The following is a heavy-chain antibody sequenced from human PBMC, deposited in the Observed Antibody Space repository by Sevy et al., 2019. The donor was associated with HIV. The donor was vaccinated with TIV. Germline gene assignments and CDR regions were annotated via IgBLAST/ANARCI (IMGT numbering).Heavy chain of an antibody. D-gene: IGHD4-17*01. J-gene: IGHJ4*02. CDR3: AEGSYAAFNLFEY. CDR2: IGDSDTAT. Sequence: GGSLRLSCAASGFTFSSYAMSWVRQAPGRGLEWVSLIGDSDTATYYTDSVRGRFTISRDSSKNTLYLQMTSLRAGDTAVYYCAEGSYAAFNLFEYWGQGTLVTVSS. V-gene: IGHV3-23*01. CDR1: GFTFSSYA.